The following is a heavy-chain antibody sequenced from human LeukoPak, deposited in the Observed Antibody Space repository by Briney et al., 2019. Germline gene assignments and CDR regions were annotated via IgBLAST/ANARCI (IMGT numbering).Heavy chain of an antibody. CDR2: ISYDGSDK. CDR1: GFTFNNFG. CDR3: AKDLHSGWSFDY. D-gene: IGHD6-19*01. J-gene: IGHJ4*02. V-gene: IGHV3-30*02. Sequence: PGGSLRLSXAASGFTFNNFGLHWVRQAPGKGLEWVAFISYDGSDKNCVDSVQGRFTISRDNSKNTLYLQMNSLRVDDTAVYYCAKDLHSGWSFDYWGQGILVTVSS.